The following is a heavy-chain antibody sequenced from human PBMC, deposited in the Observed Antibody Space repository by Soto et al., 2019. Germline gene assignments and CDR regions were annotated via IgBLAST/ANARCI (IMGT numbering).Heavy chain of an antibody. Sequence: SETLSLTCTVSGGSISSYYWSWIRQPPGKGLEWIGYIYYSGSTNYNPSLKSRVTISVDTSKNQFSLKLSSVTAADTAVYYCARVGAHYDFWSGYYTGFDYWGQGTLVTGSS. D-gene: IGHD3-3*01. CDR3: ARVGAHYDFWSGYYTGFDY. CDR1: GGSISSYY. J-gene: IGHJ4*02. V-gene: IGHV4-59*01. CDR2: IYYSGST.